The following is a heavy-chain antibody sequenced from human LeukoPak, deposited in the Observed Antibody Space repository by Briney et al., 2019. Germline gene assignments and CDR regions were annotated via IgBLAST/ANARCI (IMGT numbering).Heavy chain of an antibody. Sequence: SETLSLTCTVSGGSISSGGYYWSWIRQPPGKGLEWIGYIYHSGSTYYNPSLKSRVTISVDRSKNQFSLKLSSVTAADTAVYYCARAPKFWSGYYKGVFDYWGQGTLVTVSS. J-gene: IGHJ4*02. V-gene: IGHV4-30-2*01. D-gene: IGHD3-3*01. CDR1: GGSISSGGYY. CDR3: ARAPKFWSGYYKGVFDY. CDR2: IYHSGST.